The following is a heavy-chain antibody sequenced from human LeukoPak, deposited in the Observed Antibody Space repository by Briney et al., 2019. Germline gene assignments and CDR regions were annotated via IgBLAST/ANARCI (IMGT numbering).Heavy chain of an antibody. Sequence: ASVKVSCKASGGTLSSNIVIWVRQAPGQGIEWMGGIILVLGTGNSAQKFQGRVTITADESTSTVYMELSSLRFEDTAVYYCAREGVGLWGSGNNAFDIWGQGTMVTVSS. CDR2: IILVLGTG. CDR3: AREGVGLWGSGNNAFDI. J-gene: IGHJ3*02. D-gene: IGHD3-10*01. CDR1: GGTLSSNI. V-gene: IGHV1-69*13.